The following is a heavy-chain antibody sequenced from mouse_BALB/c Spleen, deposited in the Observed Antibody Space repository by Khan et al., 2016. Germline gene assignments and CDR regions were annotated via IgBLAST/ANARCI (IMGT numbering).Heavy chain of an antibody. CDR2: ISYSGST. Sequence: VQLQESGPGLVKPSQSLSLTCTVTRYSITSDYAWNWIRQFPGNKLEWMGYISYSGSTSYNPSLKSRISITRDTSKNQFFLQLNSVTTEDTATYXCARSIMANWGQGTTLTVSS. CDR1: RYSITSDYA. CDR3: ARSIMAN. V-gene: IGHV3-2*02. J-gene: IGHJ2*01.